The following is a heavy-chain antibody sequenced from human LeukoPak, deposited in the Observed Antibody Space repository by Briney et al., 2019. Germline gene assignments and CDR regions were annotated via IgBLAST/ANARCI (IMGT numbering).Heavy chain of an antibody. Sequence: SETLSLTCTVSGGSISSYYWSWIRQPPGKGLEWIGYIYYSGSTNYNPSLKSRVTISVDTSKNQFSLKLSSVTAADTAVYYCARKRSGYSYYYGMDVWGQGTTVTVSS. J-gene: IGHJ6*02. CDR1: GGSISSYY. CDR3: ARKRSGYSYYYGMDV. V-gene: IGHV4-59*08. D-gene: IGHD3-22*01. CDR2: IYYSGST.